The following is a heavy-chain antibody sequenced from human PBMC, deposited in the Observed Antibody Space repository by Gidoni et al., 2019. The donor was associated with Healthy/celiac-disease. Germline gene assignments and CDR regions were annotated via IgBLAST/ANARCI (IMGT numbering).Heavy chain of an antibody. CDR2: ISGSGGST. D-gene: IGHD3-22*01. J-gene: IGHJ4*02. Sequence: EVQLLESGGGLVQPGGSLRLPCAASGFTFSSYAMSWVRQAPGKGLEWVSAISGSGGSTYYADSVKGRFTISRDNSKNTLYLQMNSLRAEDTAVYYCAKDRSAYDSSGYYPTYYFDYWGQGTLVTVSS. V-gene: IGHV3-23*01. CDR3: AKDRSAYDSSGYYPTYYFDY. CDR1: GFTFSSYA.